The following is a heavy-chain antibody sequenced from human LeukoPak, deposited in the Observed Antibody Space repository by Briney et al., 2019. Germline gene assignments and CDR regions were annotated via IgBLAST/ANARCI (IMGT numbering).Heavy chain of an antibody. Sequence: GGSLRLSCEASGFSFPYGMSWVRQAPGKGLEWVSGITNSGENTYYADSVKGRFTISRDNSKNTLYLQMNSLRAEDTAVYYCAKGSSRDGYNTGGAFDIWGQGTMVTVSS. CDR2: ITNSGENT. J-gene: IGHJ3*02. CDR3: AKGSSRDGYNTGGAFDI. CDR1: GFSFPYG. D-gene: IGHD5-24*01. V-gene: IGHV3-23*01.